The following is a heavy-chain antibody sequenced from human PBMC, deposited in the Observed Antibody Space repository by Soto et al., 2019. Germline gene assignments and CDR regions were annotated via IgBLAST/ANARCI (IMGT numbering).Heavy chain of an antibody. CDR1: GFTFSSYG. J-gene: IGHJ6*02. D-gene: IGHD2-15*01. CDR2: ISYDGSNK. V-gene: IGHV3-30*18. Sequence: GGSLRLSCAASGFTFSSYGMHWVRQAPGKGLEWVAVISYDGSNKYYADSVKGRFTISRDNSKNTLYLQMNSLRAEDTAVYYCAKDWVTRGGSSIDVWGQGTTVTVSS. CDR3: AKDWVTRGGSSIDV.